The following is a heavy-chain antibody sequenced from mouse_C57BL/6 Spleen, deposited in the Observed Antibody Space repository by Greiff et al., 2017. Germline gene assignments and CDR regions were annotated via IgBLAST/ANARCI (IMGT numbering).Heavy chain of an antibody. CDR3: ARSGGGYLWFAY. CDR2: INPNNGGT. D-gene: IGHD2-2*01. V-gene: IGHV1-26*01. Sequence: EVQLQQSGPELVKPGASVKISCKASGYTFTDYYMNWVKPSHGKSLEWIGDINPNNGGTSYNQKFKGKATLTVDKSSSTAYMELRSLTSEDSAVYYCARSGGGYLWFAYWGQGTLVTVSA. CDR1: GYTFTDYY. J-gene: IGHJ3*01.